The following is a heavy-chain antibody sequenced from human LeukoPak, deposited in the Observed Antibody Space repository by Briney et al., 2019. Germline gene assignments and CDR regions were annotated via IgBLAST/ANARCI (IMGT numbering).Heavy chain of an antibody. CDR1: GGSISSYY. Sequence: NSSETLSLTCTVSGGSISSYYWSWIRQPAGKGLEWIGRIYTSGSTNYNPSLKSRVTMSVDTSKNQFSLKLSSVTAADTAVYYRARDLYGDYVEINWFDPWGQGTLVTVSS. CDR2: IYTSGST. J-gene: IGHJ5*02. CDR3: ARDLYGDYVEINWFDP. D-gene: IGHD4-17*01. V-gene: IGHV4-4*07.